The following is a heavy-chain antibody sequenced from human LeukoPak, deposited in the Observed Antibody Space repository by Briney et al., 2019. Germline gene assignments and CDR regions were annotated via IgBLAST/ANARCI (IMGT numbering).Heavy chain of an antibody. D-gene: IGHD4-17*01. J-gene: IGHJ4*02. V-gene: IGHV3-33*06. CDR3: AKSPGYGDYVGYHFEH. CDR1: GFTFSSYG. Sequence: GSLRLSCAASGFTFSSYGMHWVRQAPGKGLEWVAVIWYDGSNKYYADSVKGRFTISRDNSKNTLYLQMNSLRADDTAVYYCAKSPGYGDYVGYHFEHWGQGTLVTVSS. CDR2: IWYDGSNK.